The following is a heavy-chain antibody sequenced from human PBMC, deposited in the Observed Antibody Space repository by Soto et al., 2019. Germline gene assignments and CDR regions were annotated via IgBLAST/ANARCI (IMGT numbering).Heavy chain of an antibody. CDR1: GFTFSSYG. CDR2: ISDDGSNK. D-gene: IGHD2-2*01. CDR3: ANYCRSTSCFSGGLEH. Sequence: QVQLVESGGGVVQPGRSLRLSCAASGFTFSSYGMHWVRQAPGKGLEWVAVISDDGSNKYYADSVQGRFTISRDNSKNTLDLQMNSLRAEDTAVYYCANYCRSTSCFSGGLEHWGQGTLVTVSS. J-gene: IGHJ4*02. V-gene: IGHV3-30*18.